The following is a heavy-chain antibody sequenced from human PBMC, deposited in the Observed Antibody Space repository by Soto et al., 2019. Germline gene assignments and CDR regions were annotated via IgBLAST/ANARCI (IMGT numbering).Heavy chain of an antibody. Sequence: ASVKLSCKASGYTFTSYGISWVRHAPGQGLEWMGWISTYNVNTYYAQKLQGRVSMTTDTSTGTAYMELRSLRSDDTAVYYCARRGVSTAVVTYWGQGTLVTVSS. D-gene: IGHD5-18*01. V-gene: IGHV1-18*01. CDR3: ARRGVSTAVVTY. CDR1: GYTFTSYG. J-gene: IGHJ4*02. CDR2: ISTYNVNT.